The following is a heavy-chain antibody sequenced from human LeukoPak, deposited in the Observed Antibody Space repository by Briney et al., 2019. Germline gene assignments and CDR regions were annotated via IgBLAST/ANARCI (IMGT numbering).Heavy chain of an antibody. CDR2: IYYSGST. V-gene: IGHV4-61*01. D-gene: IGHD3-10*01. CDR1: GGSISSGSYY. J-gene: IGHJ4*02. CDR3: ARVGAYGSGY. Sequence: SSETLSLTCTVSGGSISSGSYYWSWIRQPPGKGLEWIGYIYYSGSTNYNPSLKSRVTISVDTSKNQFSLKLSSVTAADTAVYYCARVGAYGSGYWGQGTLVTVSS.